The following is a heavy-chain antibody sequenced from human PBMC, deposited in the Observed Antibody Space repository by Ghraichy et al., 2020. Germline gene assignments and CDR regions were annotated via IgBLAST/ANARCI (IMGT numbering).Heavy chain of an antibody. D-gene: IGHD3-10*01. J-gene: IGHJ6*02. Sequence: SETLSLTCTVSGYSISSGYYWGWIRQPPGKGLEWIGSIYHSGSTYYNPSLKSRVTISVDTSKNQFSLKLSSVTAADTAVYYCARSMVRGVTIFSRYYYYYGMDVWGQGTTVTVSS. CDR3: ARSMVRGVTIFSRYYYYYGMDV. CDR2: IYHSGST. CDR1: GYSISSGYY. V-gene: IGHV4-38-2*02.